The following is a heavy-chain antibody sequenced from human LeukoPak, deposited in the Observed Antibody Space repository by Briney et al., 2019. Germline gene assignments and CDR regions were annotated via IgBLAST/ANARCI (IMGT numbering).Heavy chain of an antibody. V-gene: IGHV3-20*04. Sequence: GGSLRLSCAASGFTFDDYGMSWVRQAPGKGLEWVSGINWNGGSTGYADSVKGRFTISRDNAKNSLYLQMNSPRAEDTALYYCARGPPYYYGSGSSLRGAFDIWGQGTMVTVSS. D-gene: IGHD3-10*01. J-gene: IGHJ3*02. CDR3: ARGPPYYYGSGSSLRGAFDI. CDR1: GFTFDDYG. CDR2: INWNGGST.